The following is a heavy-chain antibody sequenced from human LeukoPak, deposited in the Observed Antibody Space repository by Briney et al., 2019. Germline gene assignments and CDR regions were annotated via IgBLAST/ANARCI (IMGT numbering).Heavy chain of an antibody. D-gene: IGHD3-16*01. CDR3: AKDKGGWYFDL. Sequence: GGSLRLSRAASGFTFSSYAMSRVRQAPGKGLEWVSAISGSGGSTYYADSVKGRFTISRDNSKNTLYLQMNSLRAEDTAVYYCAKDKGGWYFDLWGRGTLVTVSS. J-gene: IGHJ2*01. CDR1: GFTFSSYA. V-gene: IGHV3-23*01. CDR2: ISGSGGST.